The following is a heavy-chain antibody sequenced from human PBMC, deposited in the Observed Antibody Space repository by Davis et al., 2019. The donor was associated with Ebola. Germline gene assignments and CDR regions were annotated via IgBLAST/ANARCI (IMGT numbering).Heavy chain of an antibody. D-gene: IGHD6-13*01. CDR2: IRYDGSNK. Sequence: GGSLRLSCAASGSTFSNYGVHWVRQAPGKGLEWVAFIRYDGSNKYYADSVKGRFTISRDNSKNTLYLQMNSLRAEDTAVYYCARDVSSSWPQYFQHWGQGTLVTVSS. CDR1: GSTFSNYG. CDR3: ARDVSSSWPQYFQH. V-gene: IGHV3-30*02. J-gene: IGHJ1*01.